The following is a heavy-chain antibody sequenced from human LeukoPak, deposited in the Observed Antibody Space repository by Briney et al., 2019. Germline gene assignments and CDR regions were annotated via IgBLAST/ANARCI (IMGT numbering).Heavy chain of an antibody. V-gene: IGHV4-39*07. J-gene: IGHJ4*02. CDR2: IHYSGST. CDR1: GGSISSSSYH. D-gene: IGHD6-19*01. CDR3: ARDPVAGTREGDY. Sequence: PSETLSLTCTVSGGSISSSSYHWGWIRQPPGKGLEWIGSIHYSGSTYYNPSLKSRVTISVDMSKNQCSLKLSSVTAADTAVYYCARDPVAGTREGDYWGQGTLVTVSS.